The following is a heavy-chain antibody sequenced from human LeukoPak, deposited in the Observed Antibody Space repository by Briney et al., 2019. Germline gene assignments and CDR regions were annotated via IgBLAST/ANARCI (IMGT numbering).Heavy chain of an antibody. CDR2: ISAYNGNT. D-gene: IGHD3-22*01. CDR3: ARDQGYYYDSSGYYYVAYRWFDP. J-gene: IGHJ5*02. Sequence: GASVKVSCKASGYTFTSYGISWVRQAPGQGLEWMGWISAYNGNTNYAQKLQGRVTMTTDTSTSKAYMELRSLRSDDTAVYYCARDQGYYYDSSGYYYVAYRWFDPWGQGTLVTVSS. V-gene: IGHV1-18*01. CDR1: GYTFTSYG.